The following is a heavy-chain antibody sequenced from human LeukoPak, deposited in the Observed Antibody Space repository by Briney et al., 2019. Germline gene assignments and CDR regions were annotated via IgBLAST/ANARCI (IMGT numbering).Heavy chain of an antibody. D-gene: IGHD6-19*01. Sequence: GGSLRLSCAASGFTFSSYGMHWGRQAPGKGLEWVAVISYDGSNKYYADSVKGRFTISRDNSKNTLYLQMNSLRAEDTAVYYCANTPLYSSGDHYFDYWGQGTLVTVSS. V-gene: IGHV3-30*18. CDR3: ANTPLYSSGDHYFDY. CDR1: GFTFSSYG. CDR2: ISYDGSNK. J-gene: IGHJ4*02.